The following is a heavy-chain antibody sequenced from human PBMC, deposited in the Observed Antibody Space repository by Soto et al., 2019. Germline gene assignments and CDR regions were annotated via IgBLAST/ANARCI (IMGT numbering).Heavy chain of an antibody. CDR3: ARGFEYGGYGRSLDC. CDR2: INHSGST. D-gene: IGHD5-12*01. Sequence: QVQLQQWGAGLLKPSETLSLTCAVYGGSFSGYYWSWIRQPPGKGLEWFGEINHSGSTTYNPSLKSRVTISVDTSKKQFALKLSSVTAADTAVDYCARGFEYGGYGRSLDCWGQGSVVTVSS. CDR1: GGSFSGYY. V-gene: IGHV4-34*01. J-gene: IGHJ4*02.